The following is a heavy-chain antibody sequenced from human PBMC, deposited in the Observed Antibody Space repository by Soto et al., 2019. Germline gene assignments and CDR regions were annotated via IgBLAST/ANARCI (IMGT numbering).Heavy chain of an antibody. CDR2: IYYSGST. CDR3: AGAAGRAYFGELFINNWFDP. V-gene: IGHV4-31*03. Sequence: PSETLSLTCTVSGGSIISGGYYWIWIRQHPGKGLEWIGYIYYSGSTYYNPSLKSRVTISVDTSKNQFSLKLSSVTAADTAVYYCAGAAGRAYFGELFINNWFDPWGQGTLVTVSS. CDR1: GGSIISGGYY. D-gene: IGHD3-10*01. J-gene: IGHJ5*02.